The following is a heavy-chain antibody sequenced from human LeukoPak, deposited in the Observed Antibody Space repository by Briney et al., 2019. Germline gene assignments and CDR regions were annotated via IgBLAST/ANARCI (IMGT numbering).Heavy chain of an antibody. D-gene: IGHD1-26*01. J-gene: IGHJ4*02. Sequence: GASVKVSCKTSGYIFVDYFLHWVRQAPGQGLEWMGIINANGGGTRYAQMFQGRVTMTRDVSTRTVYMELSSLTSEDTALYYCARGRAVGEVPLPDYWGRGTLVTVCS. V-gene: IGHV1-46*01. CDR1: GYIFVDYF. CDR2: INANGGGT. CDR3: ARGRAVGEVPLPDY.